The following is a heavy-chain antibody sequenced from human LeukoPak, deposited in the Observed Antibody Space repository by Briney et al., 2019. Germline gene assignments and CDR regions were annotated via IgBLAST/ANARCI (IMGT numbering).Heavy chain of an antibody. CDR3: ARLRWLRSYFDY. Sequence: SETLSLTCSVSGDSIRNYYWNWVRQPPGKSLEWIGYTHHSEKTYYNPSLKSRVSTSVDTSKNQFSLKLSSVTAADTAVYYCARLRWLRSYFDYWGQGTLVTVSS. CDR2: THHSEKT. J-gene: IGHJ4*02. V-gene: IGHV4-59*08. D-gene: IGHD5-12*01. CDR1: GDSIRNYY.